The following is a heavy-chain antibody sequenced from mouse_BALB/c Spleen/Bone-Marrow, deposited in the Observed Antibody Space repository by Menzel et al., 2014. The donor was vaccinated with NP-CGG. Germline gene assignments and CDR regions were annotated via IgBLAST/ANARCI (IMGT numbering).Heavy chain of an antibody. D-gene: IGHD2-4*01. CDR1: GYAFSSSW. J-gene: IGHJ2*01. CDR3: ARSGLRPAGYYFDY. CDR2: IYPGDGDT. Sequence: LVESGPELVKPGASVKISCKASGYAFSSSWMNWVKQRPGQGLEWIGRIYPGDGDTNYNGKFKGKATMTVDKSSSTAYMELARLTSEDSAIYYCARSGLRPAGYYFDYWGQGTTLTVSA. V-gene: IGHV1-82*01.